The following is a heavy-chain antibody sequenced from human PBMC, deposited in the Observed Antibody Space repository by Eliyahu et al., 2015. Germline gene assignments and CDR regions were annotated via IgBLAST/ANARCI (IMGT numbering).Heavy chain of an antibody. CDR3: ARDRIGDYIWGSYRYPNAFDI. J-gene: IGHJ3*02. Sequence: QVQLQESGPGLVKPSETLSLTCTVSGGSXSSYXXSWIRQPPGKGLGWXGYIYYSGSTNYNPSLKSRVTISVDTSKNQFSLKLSSVTAADTAVYYCARDRIGDYIWGSYRYPNAFDIWGQGTMVTVSS. V-gene: IGHV4-59*01. CDR1: GGSXSSYX. CDR2: IYYSGST. D-gene: IGHD3-16*02.